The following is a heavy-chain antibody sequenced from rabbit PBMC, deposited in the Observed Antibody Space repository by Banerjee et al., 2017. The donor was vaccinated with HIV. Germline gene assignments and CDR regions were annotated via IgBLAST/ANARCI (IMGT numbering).Heavy chain of an antibody. J-gene: IGHJ4*01. CDR2: IYTGDGNT. Sequence: QSLEESGGDLVKPGASLTLTCKASGFTLSNYWICWVRQAPGKGLEWIACIYTGDGNTHYASWAKGRFTISKTSSTTVTVQMTSLTAADTATYFCARDLTGITGWNFGLWGPGTLVT. D-gene: IGHD1-1*01. CDR1: GFTLSNYW. V-gene: IGHV1S40*01. CDR3: ARDLTGITGWNFGL.